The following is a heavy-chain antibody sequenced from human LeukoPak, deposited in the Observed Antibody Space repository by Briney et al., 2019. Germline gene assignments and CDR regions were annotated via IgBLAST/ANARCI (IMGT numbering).Heavy chain of an antibody. D-gene: IGHD1-26*01. J-gene: IGHJ3*02. Sequence: ASVKVSCKASGYTFTSYYMHWVRQATGQGLECMGIINPSGGSTSYAQKFQGRVTITADKSTSTAYMELSSLRSEDTAVYYCARSIVGATEEHDAFDIWGQGTMVTVSS. V-gene: IGHV1-46*01. CDR1: GYTFTSYY. CDR3: ARSIVGATEEHDAFDI. CDR2: INPSGGST.